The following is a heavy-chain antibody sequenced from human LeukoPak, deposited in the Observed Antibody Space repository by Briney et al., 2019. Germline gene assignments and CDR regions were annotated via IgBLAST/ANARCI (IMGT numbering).Heavy chain of an antibody. CDR1: GYTFTSYG. Sequence: ASVKVSCKASGYTFTSYGISWVRQAPGQGLEWMGIINPSGGSTSYAQKFQGRVTMTRDTSTSTVYMELSSLRSEDTAVYYCARDRGRESYYFDYWGQGTLVTVSS. J-gene: IGHJ4*02. V-gene: IGHV1-46*01. D-gene: IGHD1-26*01. CDR3: ARDRGRESYYFDY. CDR2: INPSGGST.